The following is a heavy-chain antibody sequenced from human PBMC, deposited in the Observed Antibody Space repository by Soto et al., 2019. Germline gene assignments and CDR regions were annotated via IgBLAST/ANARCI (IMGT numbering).Heavy chain of an antibody. Sequence: QVHLVQSGVEVKKPGASVKVSCKASGYTFTDYGISWARQAPGQGLEWMGWISAYNGNTNHAQNLQGRVTLTTDAPTSTAFMELTSLRSDDTAVYYCARDRSGYGDYCGQGTLVTVSS. D-gene: IGHD5-12*01. CDR2: ISAYNGNT. J-gene: IGHJ4*02. CDR3: ARDRSGYGDY. CDR1: GYTFTDYG. V-gene: IGHV1-18*01.